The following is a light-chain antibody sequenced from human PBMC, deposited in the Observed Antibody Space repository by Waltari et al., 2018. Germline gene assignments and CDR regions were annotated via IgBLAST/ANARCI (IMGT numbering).Light chain of an antibody. CDR3: LLYMGSGIWV. Sequence: QPVVPQEPSLSVSPGGPVPLTSAFSPGPLPSTPYARWYQQSPGQTPRTLVYKANIRSSGVPDRFSGSVLGNKAVLIITGAQAEDESTYYCLLYMGSGIWVFGGGTKLTVL. V-gene: IGLV8-61*01. CDR2: KAN. J-gene: IGLJ3*02. CDR1: PGPLPSTPY.